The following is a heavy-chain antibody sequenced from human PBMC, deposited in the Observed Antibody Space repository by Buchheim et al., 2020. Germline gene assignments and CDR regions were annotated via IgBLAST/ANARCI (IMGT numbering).Heavy chain of an antibody. CDR2: IKQDGSEK. Sequence: EVQLVESGGGLVQPGGSLRLSCAASRFTFSSYWMSWVRQAPGKGLEWVANIKQDGSEKYYVDSVKGRFTISRDNAKNSLYLQMNSLRAEDTAVYYCARDFEGTAYYGMDVWGQGTT. J-gene: IGHJ6*02. CDR1: RFTFSSYW. V-gene: IGHV3-7*01. D-gene: IGHD1-7*01. CDR3: ARDFEGTAYYGMDV.